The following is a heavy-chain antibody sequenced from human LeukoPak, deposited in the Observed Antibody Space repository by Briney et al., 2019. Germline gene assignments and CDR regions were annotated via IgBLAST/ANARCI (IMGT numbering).Heavy chain of an antibody. D-gene: IGHD1-26*01. CDR2: IKKDGSEK. Sequence: GGSLRLSCAASGFTFSSYWMSWVRQAPGKGLEWVANIKKDGSEKYYVDSVKGRFTISRDNAKNSVYLQMNSLRVEDTAVYYCARDSGRYGYYMDVWGKGTTVTVSS. J-gene: IGHJ6*04. CDR3: ARDSGRYGYYMDV. CDR1: GFTFSSYW. V-gene: IGHV3-7*01.